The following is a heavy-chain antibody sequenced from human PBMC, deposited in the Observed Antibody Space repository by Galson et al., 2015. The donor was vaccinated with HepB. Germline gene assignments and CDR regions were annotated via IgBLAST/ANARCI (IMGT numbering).Heavy chain of an antibody. V-gene: IGHV3-23*01. J-gene: IGHJ4*02. CDR2: ISGSGGST. D-gene: IGHD6-19*01. CDR3: AKSGVAVTTFDY. Sequence: SLRLSCAASGFTFSSYAMSWVRQAPGKGLEWVSAISGSGGSTYYADSVKGRFTISRDNSKNTLYLQMNSLRAEDTAVYYCAKSGVAVTTFDYWGQGTLVTVSS. CDR1: GFTFSSYA.